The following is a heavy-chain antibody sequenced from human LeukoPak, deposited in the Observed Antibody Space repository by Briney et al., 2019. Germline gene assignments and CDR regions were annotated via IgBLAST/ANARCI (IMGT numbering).Heavy chain of an antibody. CDR3: ARGSLTGDDDY. CDR1: GFTFSSYW. Sequence: GGSLRLSCAASGFTFSSYWMSWVRQAPGKGLEWVANIKQGGSEKYYVDSVKGRFTISRDNAKNSLYLQMNSLRAEDTAVYYCARGSLTGDDDYWGQGTLVTVSS. D-gene: IGHD7-27*01. J-gene: IGHJ4*02. V-gene: IGHV3-7*01. CDR2: IKQGGSEK.